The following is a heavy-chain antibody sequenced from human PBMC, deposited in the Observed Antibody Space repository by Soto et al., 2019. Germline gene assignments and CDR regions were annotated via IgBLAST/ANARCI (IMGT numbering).Heavy chain of an antibody. Sequence: ASVKVSCKASGYTFTSYGISWVRQAPGQGLEWMGWISAYNGNTNYAQKLQGRVTMTTDTSTSTAYMELRSLRSDDTAVYYCAREAWYYDSSGYYLPPDYWGQGTLVTVSS. J-gene: IGHJ4*02. CDR2: ISAYNGNT. CDR3: AREAWYYDSSGYYLPPDY. CDR1: GYTFTSYG. V-gene: IGHV1-18*01. D-gene: IGHD3-22*01.